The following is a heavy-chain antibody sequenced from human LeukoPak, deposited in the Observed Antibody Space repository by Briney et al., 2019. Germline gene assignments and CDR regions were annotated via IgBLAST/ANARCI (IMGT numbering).Heavy chain of an antibody. V-gene: IGHV4-61*08. Sequence: SETLSLTCTVSGDSISSSAYYWSWIRQHPGKGLEWIGYIYYSGSTSYNPSLKSRVTISLDTSKNQFSLKLSSVTAADTAVYYCASTEMVPYYFDYWGQGTLVTVSS. CDR2: IYYSGST. J-gene: IGHJ4*02. D-gene: IGHD4/OR15-4a*01. CDR1: GDSISSSAYY. CDR3: ASTEMVPYYFDY.